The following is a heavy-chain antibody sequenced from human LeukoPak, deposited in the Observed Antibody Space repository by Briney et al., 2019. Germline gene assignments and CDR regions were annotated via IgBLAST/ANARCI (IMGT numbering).Heavy chain of an antibody. J-gene: IGHJ3*02. Sequence: ASVKVSCKASGGTFSSYAISWVRQAPGQGLEWMGGIIPIFGTANYAQKFQGRVTITADESTSTAYMELSRLRSEDTAVYYCARTFAGSTDAFDIWGQGTMVTVSS. CDR3: ARTFAGSTDAFDI. CDR1: GGTFSSYA. D-gene: IGHD3-10*01. CDR2: IIPIFGTA. V-gene: IGHV1-69*13.